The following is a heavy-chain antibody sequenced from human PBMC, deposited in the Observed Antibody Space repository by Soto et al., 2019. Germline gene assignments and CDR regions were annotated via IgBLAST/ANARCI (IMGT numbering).Heavy chain of an antibody. J-gene: IGHJ6*02. CDR1: GGTFSSYA. V-gene: IGHV1-69*06. D-gene: IGHD3-10*01. CDR3: ARMGYGSGKYYYGMDV. Sequence: QVQLVQSGAEVKKPGSSVKVSCKASGGTFSSYAISWVQQAPGQGLEWMGGIIPIFGTANYAQKFQGRVTITADKSTSTTYMELSSLRSEDTAVYYCARMGYGSGKYYYGMDVWGQGTTVTVSS. CDR2: IIPIFGTA.